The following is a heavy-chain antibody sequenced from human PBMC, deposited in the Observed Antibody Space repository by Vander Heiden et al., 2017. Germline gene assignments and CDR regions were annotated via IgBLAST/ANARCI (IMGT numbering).Heavy chain of an antibody. CDR2: INPNSGGT. CDR3: ARQRTLDV. V-gene: IGHV1-2*02. CDR1: GYTFRDNY. Sequence: QVQLVQSGAEVKKPGASVKISCKASGYTFRDNYIYWVRQAPGQGLEWMGWINPNSGGTYYAQNFQDRVTMTRDTSISTAYMELSRLTSDDTAVYYCARQRTLDVWGQGTTVTVSS. J-gene: IGHJ6*02.